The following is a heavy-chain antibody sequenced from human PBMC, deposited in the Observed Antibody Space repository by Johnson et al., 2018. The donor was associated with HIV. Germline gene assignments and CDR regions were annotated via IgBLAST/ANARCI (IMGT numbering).Heavy chain of an antibody. J-gene: IGHJ3*02. V-gene: IGHV3-11*04. D-gene: IGHD3-16*01. Sequence: QVQLVESGGGLVTPGGSVKLSCQGSGFTFSDYYMTWIRQAPGKGLEWVSYIRTDGSSTYYADAVKGRFTFVRDNAKNSVYLQMTSLSAEDTAVYYCARDGGSSPVQGAFDIWGQGTMVTVSS. CDR2: IRTDGSST. CDR3: ARDGGSSPVQGAFDI. CDR1: GFTFSDYY.